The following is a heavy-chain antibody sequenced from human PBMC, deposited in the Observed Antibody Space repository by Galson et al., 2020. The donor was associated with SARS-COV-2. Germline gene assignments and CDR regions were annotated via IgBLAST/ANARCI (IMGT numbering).Heavy chain of an antibody. J-gene: IGHJ3*02. CDR3: ASIKMATTIDAFDI. CDR1: GFTVSSNY. V-gene: IGHV3-66*02. D-gene: IGHD5-12*01. CDR2: IYSGGST. Sequence: GGSLRLSCAASGFTVSSNYMSWVRQAPGKGLEWVSVIYSGGSTYYADSVKGRFTISRDNSKNTLYLQMNSLRAEDTAVYYCASIKMATTIDAFDIWGQGTMVTVSS.